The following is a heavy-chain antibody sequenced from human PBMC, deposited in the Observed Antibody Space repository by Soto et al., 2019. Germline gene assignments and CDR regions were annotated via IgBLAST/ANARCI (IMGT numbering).Heavy chain of an antibody. J-gene: IGHJ4*02. CDR3: SRDSGYSYGSLVY. V-gene: IGHV3-48*01. CDR1: GFTFSSYS. D-gene: IGHD5-18*01. Sequence: PGGSLRLSCAASGFTFSSYSMNWVRQAPGKGLEWVSYISSSSSTIYYADSVKGRFTISRDNAKNSLYLQMNSLRAEDTAVYYCSRDSGYSYGSLVYWGQGTLVTV. CDR2: ISSSSSTI.